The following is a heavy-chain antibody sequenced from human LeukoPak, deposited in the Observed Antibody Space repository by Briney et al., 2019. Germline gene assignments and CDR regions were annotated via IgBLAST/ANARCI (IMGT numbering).Heavy chain of an antibody. D-gene: IGHD4-23*01. CDR2: MNPNSGNT. CDR3: ARALHDYGGNWENWFDP. J-gene: IGHJ5*02. Sequence: ASVKVSCKASGYTFTSYDINWVRQATGQGLEWMGWMNPNSGNTGYAQKFQGRVTMTRNTSISTAYMELSSLRSEDTAVYCCARALHDYGGNWENWFDPWGQGTLVTVSS. V-gene: IGHV1-8*01. CDR1: GYTFTSYD.